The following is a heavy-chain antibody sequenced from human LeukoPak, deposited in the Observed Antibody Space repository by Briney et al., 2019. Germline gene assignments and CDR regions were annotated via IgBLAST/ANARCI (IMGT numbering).Heavy chain of an antibody. J-gene: IGHJ4*02. CDR1: GGSISSYY. D-gene: IGHD6-19*01. CDR2: SYYIGYT. Sequence: AETLSLTCTVSGGSISSYYWNWIRQPPGKRLDWIGYSYYIGYTNYNPSLKSRVTISLDTSKNQFSLKLSSVTTADTAVYFCTRRVAVAGTPKDSFDYWGQGILVTAAS. V-gene: IGHV4-59*08. CDR3: TRRVAVAGTPKDSFDY.